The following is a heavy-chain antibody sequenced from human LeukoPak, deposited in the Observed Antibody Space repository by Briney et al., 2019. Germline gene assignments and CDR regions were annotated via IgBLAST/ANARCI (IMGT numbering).Heavy chain of an antibody. Sequence: ASVKVSCKASGYTFTGYYMHWVRQAPGQGLEWMGWINPNSGGTNYAQKLQGRVTMTTDTSTSTAYMELRSLRSDDTAVYYCAREVEYSSGWWGPTNWFDPWGQGTLVTVSS. CDR3: AREVEYSSGWWGPTNWFDP. CDR1: GYTFTGYY. CDR2: INPNSGGT. J-gene: IGHJ5*02. D-gene: IGHD6-19*01. V-gene: IGHV1-2*02.